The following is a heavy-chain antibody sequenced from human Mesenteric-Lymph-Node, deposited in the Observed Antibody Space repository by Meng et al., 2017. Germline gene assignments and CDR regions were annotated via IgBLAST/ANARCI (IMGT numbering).Heavy chain of an antibody. Sequence: QVQLVQVGAEVKQAGASVKVSCKASGYTFTSYAMHWARQAPGQRLEWMGWINAGNGNTKYSQKFQGRVTITRDTSASTAYMELSSLRSEDTAVYYCARGIAAAALTFPFLDYWGQGTLVTVSS. D-gene: IGHD6-13*01. V-gene: IGHV1-3*01. CDR1: GYTFTSYA. J-gene: IGHJ4*02. CDR2: INAGNGNT. CDR3: ARGIAAAALTFPFLDY.